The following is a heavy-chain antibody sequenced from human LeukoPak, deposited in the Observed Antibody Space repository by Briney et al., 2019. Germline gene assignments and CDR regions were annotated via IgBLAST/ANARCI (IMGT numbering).Heavy chain of an antibody. D-gene: IGHD6-6*01. CDR3: AKGYSSSDYYYMDV. CDR2: ISASGGST. V-gene: IGHV3-23*01. CDR1: GFTFSSYA. J-gene: IGHJ6*03. Sequence: GGSLRPSCAASGFTFSSYAMSWVRQAPGKGLEWVSAISASGGSTYYADSMKGRFTISRDNSKNTLYLQMNSLRAEDTAVYYCAKGYSSSDYYYMDVWGKGTTVTVSS.